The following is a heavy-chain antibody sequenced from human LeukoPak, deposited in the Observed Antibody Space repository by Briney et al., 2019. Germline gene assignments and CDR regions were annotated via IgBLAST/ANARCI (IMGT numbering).Heavy chain of an antibody. D-gene: IGHD3-10*01. CDR3: ARDFYGSGSTFYYYYYMDV. CDR1: GGSFSGYY. J-gene: IGHJ6*03. V-gene: IGHV4-34*01. CDR2: INHSGST. Sequence: SETLSLTCAVYGGSFSGYYWSWIRQPPGKGLEWIGEINHSGSTNYNPSLKSRVTMSVDTSKNQFSLKLSSVTAADTAVYYCARDFYGSGSTFYYYYYMDVWGKGTTVTVSS.